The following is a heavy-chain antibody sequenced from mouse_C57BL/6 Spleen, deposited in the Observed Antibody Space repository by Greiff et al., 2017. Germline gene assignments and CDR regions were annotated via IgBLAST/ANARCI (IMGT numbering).Heavy chain of an antibody. Sequence: VKLQQPGAELVKPGASVKLSCKASGYTFTSYWMHWVKQRPGQGLEWIGMIHPNSGSTNYNEKFKSKATLTVDKSSSTAYMQLSSLTSEDSAVYYCARPVTTVVEGFAYWGQGTLVTVSA. CDR2: IHPNSGST. CDR3: ARPVTTVVEGFAY. D-gene: IGHD1-1*01. J-gene: IGHJ3*01. V-gene: IGHV1-64*01. CDR1: GYTFTSYW.